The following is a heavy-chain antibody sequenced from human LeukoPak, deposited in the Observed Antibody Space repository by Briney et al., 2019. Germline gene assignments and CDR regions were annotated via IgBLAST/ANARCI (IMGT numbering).Heavy chain of an antibody. J-gene: IGHJ3*02. V-gene: IGHV3-66*01. CDR2: TYSGATA. CDR3: AREGGGDRGRAFDI. D-gene: IGHD2-21*02. Sequence: GGSLRLSCAASGFTLISYYMSWVRQAPGKGLEWVSVTYSGATAYYADSVRGRFTISRDNSKNTLYLHMSSLRAEDTAVYYCAREGGGDRGRAFDIWGQGTMVTVSS. CDR1: GFTLISYY.